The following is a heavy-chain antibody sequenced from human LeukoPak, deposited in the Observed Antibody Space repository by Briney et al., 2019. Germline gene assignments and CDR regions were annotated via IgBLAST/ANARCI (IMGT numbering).Heavy chain of an antibody. D-gene: IGHD3-22*01. Sequence: PGGSLRLSCAASGFTFSSYSMNWVRQAPGKGLEWVSSISSSSSYIYYADSVKGRFTISRDNAKNSLYLQMNSPRAEDTAVYYCARVNPTNSGFYAYWGQGTLVTVSS. V-gene: IGHV3-21*01. CDR2: ISSSSSYI. CDR1: GFTFSSYS. J-gene: IGHJ1*01. CDR3: ARVNPTNSGFYAY.